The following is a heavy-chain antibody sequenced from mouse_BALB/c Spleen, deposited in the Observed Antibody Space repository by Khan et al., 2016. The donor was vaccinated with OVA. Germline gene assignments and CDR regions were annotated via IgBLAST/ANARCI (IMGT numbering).Heavy chain of an antibody. CDR2: ISSGGSYT. J-gene: IGHJ2*01. CDR1: GFSFSTYS. D-gene: IGHD1-1*01. Sequence: EVQLVESGGDLVRPGGSLKLSCAASGFSFSTYSMSWVRQTPEKRLEWVATISSGGSYTYSPDSVKGRSTISSDTAKNTLDVQMGRLKSEGTAMYYCTRHRGYYGYNPYFDYWGQGTTLTVSS. CDR3: TRHRGYYGYNPYFDY. V-gene: IGHV5-6-4*01.